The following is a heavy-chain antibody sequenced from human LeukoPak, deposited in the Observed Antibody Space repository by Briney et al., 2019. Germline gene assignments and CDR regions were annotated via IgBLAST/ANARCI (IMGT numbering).Heavy chain of an antibody. V-gene: IGHV1-69*13. Sequence: SVKVSCKASGGTFSSYAISWVRQAPGQGLEWMGGIIPIFGTANYARKFQGRVTITADESTSTAYMELSSLRSEDTAVYYCARGRDRYYYDSSGRENGNWFDPWGQGTLVTVSS. J-gene: IGHJ5*02. D-gene: IGHD3-22*01. CDR1: GGTFSSYA. CDR2: IIPIFGTA. CDR3: ARGRDRYYYDSSGRENGNWFDP.